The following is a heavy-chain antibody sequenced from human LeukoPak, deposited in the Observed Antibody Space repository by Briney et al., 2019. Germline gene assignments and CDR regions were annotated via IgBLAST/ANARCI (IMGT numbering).Heavy chain of an antibody. Sequence: SETLSLTCTVSGASITTTLYYWVWARQSPGKGLEWIGSFYYGGITYYHPSLKSRVTASVDTSRSQFSLKLSSVTAADTAVYYCARYQWTGAAAGPGPFDYWGQGTLVTVSS. J-gene: IGHJ4*02. D-gene: IGHD6-13*01. CDR3: ARYQWTGAAAGPGPFDY. CDR1: GASITTTLYY. V-gene: IGHV4-39*07. CDR2: FYYGGIT.